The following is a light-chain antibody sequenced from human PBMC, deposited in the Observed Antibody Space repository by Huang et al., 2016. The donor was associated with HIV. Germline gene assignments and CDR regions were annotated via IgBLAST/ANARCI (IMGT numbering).Light chain of an antibody. V-gene: IGKV3-15*01. CDR2: GAS. J-gene: IGKJ1*01. CDR3: QQYNNWPPWT. CDR1: QSVSSD. Sequence: EIVMTQSPATLSVSPGERATLSCRASQSVSSDLAWYQQKPGQPPRLLISGASTRASGVPDRFSGSWSGTEFTLTISYLQSEDFAVYYCQQYNNWPPWTFGQGTKVEIK.